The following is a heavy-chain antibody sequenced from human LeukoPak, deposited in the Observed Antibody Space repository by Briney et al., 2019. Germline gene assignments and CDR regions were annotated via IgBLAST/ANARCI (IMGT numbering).Heavy chain of an antibody. CDR2: KNKDGTEK. CDR1: GFTFSDYW. CDR3: ARNRGWQQFDY. J-gene: IGHJ4*02. V-gene: IGHV3-7*01. D-gene: IGHD5-24*01. Sequence: GGSLRLSCAGSGFTFSDYWVDWVRQAPGKGLEWVANKNKDGTEKNYLESVKGRFTISRDNAKNSLYLQMNNLRAEDTAVYYCARNRGWQQFDYWGQGTLVTVSS.